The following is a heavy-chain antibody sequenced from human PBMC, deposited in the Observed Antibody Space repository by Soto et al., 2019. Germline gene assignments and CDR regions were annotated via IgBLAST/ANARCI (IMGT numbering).Heavy chain of an antibody. CDR3: AMAPEYDILTRSLDY. D-gene: IGHD3-9*01. V-gene: IGHV1-2*02. J-gene: IGHJ4*02. CDR2: INPNSGGT. Sequence: ASVKVARKASGYPFPGYYMHWVRLAPGQGLEWMGWINPNSGGTNYAQKFQGRVTMTRDTSISTAYMELSRLRSYDTAVYYCAMAPEYDILTRSLDYWGQGSLVGISS. CDR1: GYPFPGYY.